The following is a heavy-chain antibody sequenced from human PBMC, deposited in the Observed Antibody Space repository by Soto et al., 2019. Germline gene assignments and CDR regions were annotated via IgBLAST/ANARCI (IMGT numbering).Heavy chain of an antibody. D-gene: IGHD4-17*01. CDR1: GGSISSSSYY. J-gene: IGHJ6*02. V-gene: IGHV4-39*01. CDR2: IYYSGST. Sequence: SETLSLTCTVSGGSISSSSYYWGWIRQPPGKGLEWIGSIYYSGSTYYNPSLKSRVTISVDTSKNQFSLKLSSVTAADTAVYYCARNKLSDYGDYYYYGMDVWGQGTTVTVSS. CDR3: ARNKLSDYGDYYYYGMDV.